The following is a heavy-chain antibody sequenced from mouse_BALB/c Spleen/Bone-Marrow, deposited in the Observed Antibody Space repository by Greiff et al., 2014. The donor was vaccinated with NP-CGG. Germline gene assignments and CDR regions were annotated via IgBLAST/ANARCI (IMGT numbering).Heavy chain of an antibody. CDR1: GFNIKDTY. Sequence: EVKLMESGAELVKPGASVKLSCTASGFNIKDTYMHWVKQRPEQGLEWIGRIDPANGSTKYDPKFQGKATITADTSSNTAYLQLSSLTSEDTAVYYCALYYDYDVGYWGQGTTLTVSS. CDR3: ALYYDYDVGY. CDR2: IDPANGST. V-gene: IGHV14-3*02. J-gene: IGHJ2*01. D-gene: IGHD2-4*01.